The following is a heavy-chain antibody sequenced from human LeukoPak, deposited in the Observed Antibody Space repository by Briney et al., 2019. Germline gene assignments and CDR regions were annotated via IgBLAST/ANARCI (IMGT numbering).Heavy chain of an antibody. V-gene: IGHV3-9*01. J-gene: IGHJ6*02. CDR2: ISWNSGTI. D-gene: IGHD6-13*01. Sequence: SLKISCKGSGYSFDDYAMHWVRQAPGKGLEWVSSISWNSGTIDYADSMKGRFTISRDNAKNSLYLQMNSLRAEDTALYYCAKDIGYSSSYYTAPNYYYGMDVWGQGTTVTVSS. CDR3: AKDIGYSSSYYTAPNYYYGMDV. CDR1: GYSFDDYA.